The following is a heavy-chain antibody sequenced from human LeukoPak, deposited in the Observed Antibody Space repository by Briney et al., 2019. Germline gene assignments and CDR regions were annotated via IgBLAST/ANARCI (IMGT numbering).Heavy chain of an antibody. CDR3: AREGYCSGGSCYDYFQH. CDR2: IKHRGST. V-gene: IGHV4-34*01. CDR1: GGSFSGYY. Sequence: SETLSLTCAVYGGSFSGYYWSWIRQPPGKGLEWIGEIKHRGSTNYNPSLKSRVIISVETSKNQFSLKLSSVTAADTAVYYCAREGYCSGGSCYDYFQHWGQGTLVTVSS. J-gene: IGHJ1*01. D-gene: IGHD2-15*01.